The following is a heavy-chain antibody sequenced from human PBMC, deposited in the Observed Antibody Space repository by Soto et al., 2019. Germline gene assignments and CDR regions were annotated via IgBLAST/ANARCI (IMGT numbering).Heavy chain of an antibody. CDR3: ARYKSNYYYGMDV. D-gene: IGHD1-20*01. V-gene: IGHV4-39*07. Sequence: PSETLSLTCTVSGGSISSSSYYWGWIRQPPGKGLEGTGTIDYSGSTNYNPSLKSRVTMSVDTSKNQFSLKLSSVTAADTAVYYCARYKSNYYYGMDVWGQGTTVTVSS. CDR1: GGSISSSSYY. CDR2: IDYSGST. J-gene: IGHJ6*02.